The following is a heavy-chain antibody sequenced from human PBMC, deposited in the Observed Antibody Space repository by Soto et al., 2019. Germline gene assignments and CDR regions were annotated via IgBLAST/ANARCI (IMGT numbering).Heavy chain of an antibody. CDR1: GDSITNSDYY. Sequence: QVQLQESGPGLVKPSQTLSLTCTVSGDSITNSDYYWNWIRQSPVKGLEWIASIDYSGNTYYNPSLKSRVVISADTSKNLFSLKLRSVTAAATALYFCARDGPYYYGFAVWGQGTTVTVSS. V-gene: IGHV4-30-4*01. CDR3: ARDGPYYYGFAV. CDR2: IDYSGNT. J-gene: IGHJ6*02.